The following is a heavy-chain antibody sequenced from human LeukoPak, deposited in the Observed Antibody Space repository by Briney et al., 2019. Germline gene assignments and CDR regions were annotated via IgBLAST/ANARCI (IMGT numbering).Heavy chain of an antibody. D-gene: IGHD4-17*01. V-gene: IGHV3-23*01. J-gene: IGHJ5*02. CDR3: AEDYGDVGP. CDR2: ITSTGDST. Sequence: GGSLRLSCAASGFSLGTYAMNWVRQAPGKGLEWVSSITSTGDSTYSADSVKGRFTISRDNTKNTMYLQLSSLRDEDTAVYYCAEDYGDVGPWGQGTLVTVSS. CDR1: GFSLGTYA.